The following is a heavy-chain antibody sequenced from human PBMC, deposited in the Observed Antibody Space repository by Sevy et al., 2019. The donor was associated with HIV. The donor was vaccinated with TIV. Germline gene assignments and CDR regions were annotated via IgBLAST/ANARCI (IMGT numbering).Heavy chain of an antibody. CDR3: ARVGRPPDYDFWSGYYTGMDSAPFYFDY. V-gene: IGHV3-53*01. Sequence: GGSLRLSCAASGFTVSSSYMSWVRQAPGKGLEWVSVIYSGGSTYYADSVKGRFTISRDNSKNTLYLQMISLRAEDTAVYYRARVGRPPDYDFWSGYYTGMDSAPFYFDYWGQGTLVTVSS. J-gene: IGHJ4*02. CDR1: GFTVSSSY. CDR2: IYSGGST. D-gene: IGHD3-3*01.